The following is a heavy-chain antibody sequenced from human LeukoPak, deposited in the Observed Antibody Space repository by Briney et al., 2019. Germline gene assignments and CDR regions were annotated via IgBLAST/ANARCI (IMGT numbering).Heavy chain of an antibody. CDR2: IYYSGST. D-gene: IGHD1-26*01. CDR1: GGSISSGDYY. CDR3: ARGGGGAKAFYFDY. J-gene: IGHJ4*02. V-gene: IGHV4-30-4*01. Sequence: PSQTLSLTCTVSGGSISSGDYYWSWIRQPPGKGLEWIGYIYYSGSTYYNPSLKSRVTMSVDTTRKRFPLRLTSESAADTGVYYCARGGGGAKAFYFDYWGQGSLVTVSS.